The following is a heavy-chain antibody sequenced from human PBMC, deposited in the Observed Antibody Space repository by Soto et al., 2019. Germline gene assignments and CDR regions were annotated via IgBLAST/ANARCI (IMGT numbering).Heavy chain of an antibody. CDR1: GFTFSSFA. CDR2: ISASGDGT. V-gene: IGHV3-23*01. J-gene: IGHJ4*02. Sequence: EVQLLESGGGLVQPGGSLRLSCAASGFTFSSFAMSWVRQAPGKGLEWVSAISASGDGTYYADSVKGRFTISRDNSKNTLYLQMSSLRAEDTAVYYCAKVAVFLWFELDSWGQGTLVNVSS. CDR3: AKVAVFLWFELDS. D-gene: IGHD3-10*01.